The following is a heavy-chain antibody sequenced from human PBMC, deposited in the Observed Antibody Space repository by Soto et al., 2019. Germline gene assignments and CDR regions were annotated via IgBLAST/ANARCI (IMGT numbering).Heavy chain of an antibody. Sequence: ASVKVSCKASGYDFTDHYIHWVRQAPGQGLEWMGIISPDGGSTRYSQKFQARITITRDTSTSTVYMELSSLRSEDTAVYYCARAPRGGVIIVITSAQIDYWGQGTLVNVSS. CDR3: ARAPRGGVIIVITSAQIDY. CDR2: ISPDGGST. CDR1: GYDFTDHY. V-gene: IGHV1-46*01. J-gene: IGHJ4*02. D-gene: IGHD3-10*01.